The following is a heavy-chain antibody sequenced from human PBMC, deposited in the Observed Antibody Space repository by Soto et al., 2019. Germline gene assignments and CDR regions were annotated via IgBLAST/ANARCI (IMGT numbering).Heavy chain of an antibody. J-gene: IGHJ4*02. D-gene: IGHD2-2*03. CDR1: GFTFSSYG. V-gene: IGHV3-33*01. Sequence: QVQLVESGGGVVQPGRSLRLSCAASGFTFSSYGMHWVRQAPGKGLEWVEVIWYDGSNKYYADSVKGRFTISRDNSKNTMYLQMNSLRAEDTAVYYCARDSGYCSSTSCYWFDYWGLGTLVTVSS. CDR3: ARDSGYCSSTSCYWFDY. CDR2: IWYDGSNK.